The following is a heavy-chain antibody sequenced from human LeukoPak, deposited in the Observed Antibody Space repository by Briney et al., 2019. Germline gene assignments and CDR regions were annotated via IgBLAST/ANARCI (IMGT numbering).Heavy chain of an antibody. V-gene: IGHV1-18*01. Sequence: ASVKVSCKASGYTFTSYDITWVRQAPGQGLECMGWISAYNGNTNYAQKLQGRVTMTTDTSTSTAYMELRSLRSDDTAVYYCARGLVDTAMVSDRHFDYWGRGTLVTVSS. CDR2: ISAYNGNT. CDR1: GYTFTSYD. D-gene: IGHD5-18*01. CDR3: ARGLVDTAMVSDRHFDY. J-gene: IGHJ4*02.